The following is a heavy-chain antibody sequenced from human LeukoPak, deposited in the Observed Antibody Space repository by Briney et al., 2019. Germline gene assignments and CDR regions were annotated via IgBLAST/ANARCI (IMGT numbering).Heavy chain of an antibody. CDR3: ATDRGAWLRRREFDY. CDR2: INPNSGGT. Sequence: ASVKVSCKASGYTFTGYYMHWVRQAPGQGLEWMGWINPNSGGTNYAQKFQGRVTMTEDTSTDTAYMELSSLRSEDTAVYYCATDRGAWLRRREFDYWGQGTLVTVSS. D-gene: IGHD5-12*01. V-gene: IGHV1-2*02. CDR1: GYTFTGYY. J-gene: IGHJ4*02.